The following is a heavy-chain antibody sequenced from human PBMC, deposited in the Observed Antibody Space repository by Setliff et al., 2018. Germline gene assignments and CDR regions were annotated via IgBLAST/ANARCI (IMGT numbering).Heavy chain of an antibody. Sequence: PSETLSLTCTVPGDSISSIFYYWSWIRQSPGMGLEWIGSIYYRGSTYYNPSFKSRLTISVDTSQNQFSLKLSSATAADTAIYYCARIKDEYFQNWGQGSLVTVSS. CDR3: ARIKDEYFQN. J-gene: IGHJ1*01. CDR2: IYYRGST. CDR1: GDSISSIFYY. V-gene: IGHV4-39*01.